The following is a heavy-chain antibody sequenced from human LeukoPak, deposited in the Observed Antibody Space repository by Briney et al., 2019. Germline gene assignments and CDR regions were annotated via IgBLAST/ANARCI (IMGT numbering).Heavy chain of an antibody. CDR2: IKQDGSKT. Sequence: GGSLRLSCAASGFPFNTYWMTWVRQAPGKGLEWVANIKQDGSKTYYVDSVKGRFTISRDNAKNSVSLQMNSLRDEDTAVYYCARDENGYTYEDGMDVRGQGTTVTVSS. D-gene: IGHD5-18*01. CDR3: ARDENGYTYEDGMDV. J-gene: IGHJ6*02. V-gene: IGHV3-7*01. CDR1: GFPFNTYW.